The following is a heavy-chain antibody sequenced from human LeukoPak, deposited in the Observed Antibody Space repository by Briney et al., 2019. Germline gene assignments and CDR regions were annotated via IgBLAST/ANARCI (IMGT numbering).Heavy chain of an antibody. Sequence: GGSLRLSCAASGFTFSSYAMHWVRQAPGKGLEWVAVISYDGSNKYYADSVKGRFTISRDNSKNTLYLQMNSLRAEDTAVYYCARLPGRVAGTDYWGQGTLVTVSS. J-gene: IGHJ4*02. V-gene: IGHV3-30-3*01. CDR3: ARLPGRVAGTDY. CDR2: ISYDGSNK. D-gene: IGHD6-19*01. CDR1: GFTFSSYA.